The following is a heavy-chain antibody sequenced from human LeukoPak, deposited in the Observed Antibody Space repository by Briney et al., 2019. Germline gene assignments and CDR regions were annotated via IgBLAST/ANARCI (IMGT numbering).Heavy chain of an antibody. CDR1: GFTFDDYA. D-gene: IGHD3-9*01. V-gene: IGHV3-9*01. CDR3: AKGRYYDILTGYYNDY. CDR2: ISWNSGSI. J-gene: IGHJ4*02. Sequence: GRSLRLSCAASGFTFDDYAMHWVRQAPGKGLEWVSGISWNSGSIGYADSVKGRFTISRDNAKNSLYLQMNSLRAEDTAVYYCAKGRYYDILTGYYNDYWGQGTLVTVSS.